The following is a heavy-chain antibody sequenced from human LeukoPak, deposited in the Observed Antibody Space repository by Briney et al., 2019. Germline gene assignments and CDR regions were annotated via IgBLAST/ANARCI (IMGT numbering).Heavy chain of an antibody. V-gene: IGHV3-74*01. CDR2: INSDGSST. CDR1: GFTFSSYW. Sequence: GGSLRLSCAASGFTFSSYWMHWVRQAPGKGLVWVSRINSDGSSTSYADSVKGRFTISRDNAKNTLYLQMNSLRAEDTAVYYCARERVLLWFGELDIWGQGTMVTVSS. CDR3: ARERVLLWFGELDI. J-gene: IGHJ3*02. D-gene: IGHD3-10*01.